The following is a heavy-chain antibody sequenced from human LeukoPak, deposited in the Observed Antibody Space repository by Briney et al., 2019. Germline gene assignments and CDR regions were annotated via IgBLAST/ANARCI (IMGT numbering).Heavy chain of an antibody. D-gene: IGHD5-24*01. Sequence: PSETLSLTCTVSGGSISSYYWSWIRQPPGKGLEWIGYIYYGGSTNYNPSLKSRVTISVDTSKNQFSLKLSSVTAADTAVYYCARDLGDGYNDWGQGTLVTVSS. CDR2: IYYGGST. V-gene: IGHV4-59*01. CDR1: GGSISSYY. J-gene: IGHJ4*02. CDR3: ARDLGDGYND.